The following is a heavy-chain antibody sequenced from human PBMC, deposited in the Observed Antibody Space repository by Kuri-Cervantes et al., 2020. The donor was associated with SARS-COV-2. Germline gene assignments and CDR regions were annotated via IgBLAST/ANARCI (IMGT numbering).Heavy chain of an antibody. CDR3: ARGGDIVVLPAAIGYYYGKDV. CDR1: GFTFSSYS. J-gene: IGHJ6*02. V-gene: IGHV3-48*01. Sequence: GGSLRLSCAASGFTFSSYSMNWVRQAPGKGLEWISYISSGSSTVYYADSVKGRFTISRDNAKNSLYLQMNSLRAEDTAVYYCARGGDIVVLPAAIGYYYGKDVWGQGTTVTVSS. CDR2: ISSGSSTV. D-gene: IGHD2-2*01.